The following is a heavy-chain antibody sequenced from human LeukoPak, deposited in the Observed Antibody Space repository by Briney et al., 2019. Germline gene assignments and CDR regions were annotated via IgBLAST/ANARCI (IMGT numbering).Heavy chain of an antibody. Sequence: GGSLRLSCAASGFIFSDSYMNWVRQAPGKGLEWVSYISTSGNFKNYADSVKGRFTISRDNPKNSLYLQMSSLRADDTAVYYCARGDSSGCPDYWGQETLVTVSS. CDR1: GFIFSDSY. CDR3: ARGDSSGCPDY. J-gene: IGHJ4*02. D-gene: IGHD3-22*01. V-gene: IGHV3-11*01. CDR2: ISTSGNFK.